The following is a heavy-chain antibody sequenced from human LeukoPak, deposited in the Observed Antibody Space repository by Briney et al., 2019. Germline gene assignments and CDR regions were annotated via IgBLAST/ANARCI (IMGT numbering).Heavy chain of an antibody. CDR1: GGSISSYY. D-gene: IGHD2-2*01. V-gene: IGHV4-4*07. CDR3: ARGGRNLGYCSSTSCSAFDY. Sequence: SETLSLTCTVSGGSISSYYWSWIRQPAGKGLEWIGRIYTSGSTNYNPSLKSRVTMSVDTSKNQFSLKLRSVTAADTAVYYCARGGRNLGYCSSTSCSAFDYWGQGTLVTVSS. J-gene: IGHJ4*02. CDR2: IYTSGST.